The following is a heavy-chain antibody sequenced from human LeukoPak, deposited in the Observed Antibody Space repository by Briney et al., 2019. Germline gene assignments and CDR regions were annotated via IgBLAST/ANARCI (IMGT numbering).Heavy chain of an antibody. Sequence: GGSLRLSCAASGFTFSSSWMHWVRQAPGKGLVWVSRINPDGSTTNYADSVKGRFTIPRDNAKNMLYLLMNSLRVDDTAVYYCVRALLGTSDYWGQGTLVTVSS. CDR2: INPDGSTT. J-gene: IGHJ4*02. CDR1: GFTFSSSW. CDR3: VRALLGTSDY. D-gene: IGHD7-27*01. V-gene: IGHV3-74*01.